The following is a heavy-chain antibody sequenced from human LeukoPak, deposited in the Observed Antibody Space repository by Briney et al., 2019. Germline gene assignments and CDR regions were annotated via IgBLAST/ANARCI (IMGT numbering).Heavy chain of an antibody. Sequence: ASVKVSCKASGYTFTSYHMHWVRQAPGQGLEWMGIINPSGGSTSYAQKFQGRVTMTRDTSTSTVYMELSSLRSEDTAVYYCARDLAHYDILTGSGFDPWGQGTLVTVSS. J-gene: IGHJ5*02. CDR3: ARDLAHYDILTGSGFDP. D-gene: IGHD3-9*01. V-gene: IGHV1-46*01. CDR2: INPSGGST. CDR1: GYTFTSYH.